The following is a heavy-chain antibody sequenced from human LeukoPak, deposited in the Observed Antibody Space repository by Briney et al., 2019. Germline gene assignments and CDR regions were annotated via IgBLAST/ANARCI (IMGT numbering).Heavy chain of an antibody. Sequence: GGSLRLSCAASRFTFSSCSMNWVRQAPGKGLEWVSYISSSGSNIKYADSVKGRFTISRGHAKNSVYLQMNSLRAEDTAVYYCARDIKGQYQDAFDIWGQGTMVTVSS. V-gene: IGHV3-48*04. CDR3: ARDIKGQYQDAFDI. J-gene: IGHJ3*02. CDR1: RFTFSSCS. D-gene: IGHD2-2*01. CDR2: ISSSGSNI.